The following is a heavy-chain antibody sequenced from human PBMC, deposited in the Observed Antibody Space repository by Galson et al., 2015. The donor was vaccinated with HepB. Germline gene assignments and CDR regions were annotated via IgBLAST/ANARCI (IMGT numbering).Heavy chain of an antibody. CDR1: GFTFSNYA. D-gene: IGHD1-26*01. J-gene: IGHJ4*02. CDR2: TSGSGNKT. Sequence: LRLSCAASGFTFSNYAMSWVRQAPGKGLEWVSGTSGSGNKTYYADSVKGRFTISRDNSKNTLSLQMNSLRAEDTAVYHCAKGYFSGSYYFDQWGQGILVTVSS. V-gene: IGHV3-23*01. CDR3: AKGYFSGSYYFDQ.